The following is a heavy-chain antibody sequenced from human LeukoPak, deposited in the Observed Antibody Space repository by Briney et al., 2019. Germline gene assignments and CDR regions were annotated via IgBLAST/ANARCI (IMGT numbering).Heavy chain of an antibody. CDR2: IYWDDDK. CDR3: AHRGYYDFWSGPLNWFDP. V-gene: IGHV2-5*02. CDR1: GFSLSTSGVG. D-gene: IGHD3-3*01. J-gene: IGHJ5*02. Sequence: SGPTLVNPPQTLTLTCTFSGFSLSTSGVGVGWIRQPPGKALEWLALIYWDDDKRYSPSLKSRLTITKDTSKNQVVLTMTNMDPVDTATYYCAHRGYYDFWSGPLNWFDPWGQGTLVTVSS.